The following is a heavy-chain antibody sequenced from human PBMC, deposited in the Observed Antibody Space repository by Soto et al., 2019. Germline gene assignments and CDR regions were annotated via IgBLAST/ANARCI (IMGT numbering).Heavy chain of an antibody. CDR1: GGTFSSYA. CDR3: ASSDPGYCSGGSCYTYYYYYGMDV. Sequence: QVQLVQSGAEVKKPGSSVKVSCKASGGTFSSYAISWVRQAPGQGLEWMGGIIPIFGTANYAQKFQGRVTITADKSTSTAYMGLSSLRYEYTAVYYCASSDPGYCSGGSCYTYYYYYGMDVWGQGTTVTVSS. D-gene: IGHD2-15*01. V-gene: IGHV1-69*06. J-gene: IGHJ6*02. CDR2: IIPIFGTA.